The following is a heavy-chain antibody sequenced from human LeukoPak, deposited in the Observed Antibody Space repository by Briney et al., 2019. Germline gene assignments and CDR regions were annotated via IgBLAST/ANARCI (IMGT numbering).Heavy chain of an antibody. Sequence: SETLSLTCAVYGGSFSGYYWSWIRQPPGKGLEWIGYIYYSGSTNYNPSLKSRVTISVDTSKNQFSLKLSSVTAADTAVYYCARDSGGYYDSSGNYDYWGQGTLVTVSS. V-gene: IGHV4-59*01. CDR3: ARDSGGYYDSSGNYDY. CDR2: IYYSGST. D-gene: IGHD3-22*01. CDR1: GGSFSGYY. J-gene: IGHJ4*02.